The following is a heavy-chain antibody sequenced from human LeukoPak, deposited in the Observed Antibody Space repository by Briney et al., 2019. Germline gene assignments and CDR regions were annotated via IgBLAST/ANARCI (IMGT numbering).Heavy chain of an antibody. CDR3: AREHIVVVNDAFDI. CDR2: VKQDGSEK. Sequence: GGSLRLSCAASGFTFSSYWMSWVRQAPGKGLEWVADVKQDGSEKYYVDSVKGRFTISRDNAKNSLYLQMNSLRAEDTAVYYCAREHIVVVNDAFDIWGQGTMVTVSS. J-gene: IGHJ3*02. CDR1: GFTFSSYW. D-gene: IGHD2-21*01. V-gene: IGHV3-7*01.